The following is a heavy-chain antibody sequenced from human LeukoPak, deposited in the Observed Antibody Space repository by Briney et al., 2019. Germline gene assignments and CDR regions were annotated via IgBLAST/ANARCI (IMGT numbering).Heavy chain of an antibody. CDR3: SREFPFCGADCFSGVFDI. D-gene: IGHD2-21*02. CDR2: ISVINNANT. Sequence: ASVKVSCKASGYTFSSYDINWVRQAPGQGLEWMGWISVINNANTRYAQNFQGRLTMTTDTSTTTAYMELRSLRSDDTAVYYCSREFPFCGADCFSGVFDIWGQGTMVTVS. CDR1: GYTFSSYD. J-gene: IGHJ3*02. V-gene: IGHV1-18*01.